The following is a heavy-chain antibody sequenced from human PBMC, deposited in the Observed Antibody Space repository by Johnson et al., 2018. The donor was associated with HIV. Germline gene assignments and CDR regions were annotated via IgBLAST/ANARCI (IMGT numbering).Heavy chain of an antibody. D-gene: IGHD5-24*01. CDR3: ARGCRDGYTCDAVDV. CDR2: LFSGDTT. V-gene: IGHV3-66*02. Sequence: VQLVESGGGLVRPGGSLRLSCVASGFAVSGYYMSWVRQAPGKGLEWVSVLFSGDTTYYADSVKGRFTISRDNSKNTLYLQMNSLSAEDTAVYFCARGCRDGYTCDAVDVWGQGTRVTVSS. J-gene: IGHJ3*01. CDR1: GFAVSGYY.